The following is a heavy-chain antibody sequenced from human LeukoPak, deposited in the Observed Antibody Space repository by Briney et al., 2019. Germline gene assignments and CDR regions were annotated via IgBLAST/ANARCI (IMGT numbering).Heavy chain of an antibody. CDR3: VKDARRTSGWYYFDS. D-gene: IGHD6-19*01. CDR2: ITDSGDST. CDR1: GFTFSYYG. J-gene: IGHJ4*02. V-gene: IGHV3-23*01. Sequence: GGSLRLSCTASGFTFSYYGMGWVRQAPGKGLEWVSCITDSGDSTYFADSMKGRFTISRDNSKNTLYLQMGSLGADDTAVYYCVKDARRTSGWYYFDSWGQGALVTVSS.